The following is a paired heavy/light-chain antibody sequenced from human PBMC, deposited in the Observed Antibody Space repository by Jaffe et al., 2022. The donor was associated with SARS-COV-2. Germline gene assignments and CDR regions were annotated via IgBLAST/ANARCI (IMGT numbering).Light chain of an antibody. J-gene: IGKJ1*01. CDR3: QHYNNWPRT. V-gene: IGKV3-15*01. CDR2: GAS. CDR1: QSVRGN. Sequence: EIVMTQSPVTLSVSPGERATLSCRASQSVRGNVAWYQEKPGQAPRLLIYGASIRAIGIPVRFSGSESGTEFTLTISGLQSEDSAVYYCQHYNNWPRTFGQGTKVEI.
Heavy chain of an antibody. Sequence: QVQLVESGGGLVKPGGSLRLSCAASGFTFSDFYMSWIRQAPGKGLEWVSLITTDSTIYYADSVKGRFTISRDNAKNSLYLEMNSLTAGDTAVYYCARDNELGYWGQGTLVTVSS. D-gene: IGHD2-8*01. V-gene: IGHV3-11*01. CDR2: ITTDSTI. CDR1: GFTFSDFY. J-gene: IGHJ4*02. CDR3: ARDNELGY.